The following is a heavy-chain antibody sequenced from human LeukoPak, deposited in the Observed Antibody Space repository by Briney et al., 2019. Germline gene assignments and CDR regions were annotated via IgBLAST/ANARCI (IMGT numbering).Heavy chain of an antibody. CDR2: IYHSGST. D-gene: IGHD3-10*01. CDR3: ARRRLGGYFDY. J-gene: IGHJ4*02. V-gene: IGHV4-30-2*01. Sequence: QTSQTLSLTCAVSGGSISSGGYSWSWIRQPPGKGLEWIGYIYHSGSTSYNPSLKSRATLSADTSRKQFSLKLTSVTAADTAVYYCARRRLGGYFDYWGQGILVTVSS. CDR1: GGSISSGGYS.